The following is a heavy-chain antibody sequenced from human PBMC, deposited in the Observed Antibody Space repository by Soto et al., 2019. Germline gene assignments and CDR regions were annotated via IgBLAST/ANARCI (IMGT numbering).Heavy chain of an antibody. CDR1: GGSITSSGYY. J-gene: IGHJ4*02. Sequence: SETLSLTCTVSGGSITSSGYYWGWIRQPPGKGLEWIGGIYYSGRSYYNPSLKSRVTMSVDTSKNQFSLTLNSVTAADAAVYYCARQRTTVVTQAYFDHWGQGTLVTVSS. D-gene: IGHD4-17*01. V-gene: IGHV4-39*01. CDR3: ARQRTTVVTQAYFDH. CDR2: IYYSGRS.